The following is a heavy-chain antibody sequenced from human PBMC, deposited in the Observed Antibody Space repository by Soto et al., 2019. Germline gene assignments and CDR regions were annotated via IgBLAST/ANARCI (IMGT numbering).Heavy chain of an antibody. CDR1: GFTFSSYG. CDR2: ISYDGSNK. Sequence: QCGGSLRLSCAASGFTFSSYGMHWVRQAPGKGLEWVAVISYDGSNKYYADSVKGRFTISRDNSKNTLYLQMNSLRAEDTAVYYCAKLPDTAIDPVLFDYWGQGTLVTVSS. V-gene: IGHV3-30*18. J-gene: IGHJ4*02. D-gene: IGHD5-18*01. CDR3: AKLPDTAIDPVLFDY.